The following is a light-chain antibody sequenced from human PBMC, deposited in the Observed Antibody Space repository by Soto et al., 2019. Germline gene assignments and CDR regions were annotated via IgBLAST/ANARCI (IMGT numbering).Light chain of an antibody. CDR3: ISYTGSSTSYV. Sequence: QSALTQPASVSGSTGQSITISCSGTSRDVGSYDHVAWYQQFPGKTPKLMIYEVSNRPSGVSSRFSGSKSGNTTSLTISGLQAEDEADYYCISYTGSSTSYVFGSGTKVTVL. J-gene: IGLJ1*01. CDR2: EVS. V-gene: IGLV2-14*01. CDR1: SRDVGSYDH.